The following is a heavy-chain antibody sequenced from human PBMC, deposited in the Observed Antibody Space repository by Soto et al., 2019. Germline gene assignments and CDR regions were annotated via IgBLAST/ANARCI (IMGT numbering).Heavy chain of an antibody. J-gene: IGHJ5*02. D-gene: IGHD1-7*01. CDR2: ISSSSSTI. CDR1: GFTFSSYS. CDR3: ARDALTGTRRNNWFDP. V-gene: IGHV3-48*02. Sequence: EVQLVESGGGLVQPGGSLRLSCAASGFTFSSYSMNWVRQAPGKGLEWVSYISSSSSTIYYADSVKGRFTISRDNAKNSLYLQMSSLRDEDTAVYYCARDALTGTRRNNWFDPWGQGTLVTVSS.